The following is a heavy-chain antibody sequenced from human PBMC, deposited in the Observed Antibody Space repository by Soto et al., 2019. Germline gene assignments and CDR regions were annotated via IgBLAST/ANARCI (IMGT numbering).Heavy chain of an antibody. CDR2: IISLLGTA. CDR3: ARGHIVVPAGPRYFDL. J-gene: IGHJ2*01. D-gene: IGHD2-21*01. Sequence: SVKVSFKGSGGTYSRYAFRWVRQATGQGREWLGRIISLLGTANYAQKFQGRVTITADKYTSTAYMELSSLRSEDTAVYFCARGHIVVPAGPRYFDLWGRGTLVTVSS. V-gene: IGHV1-69*06. CDR1: GGTYSRYA.